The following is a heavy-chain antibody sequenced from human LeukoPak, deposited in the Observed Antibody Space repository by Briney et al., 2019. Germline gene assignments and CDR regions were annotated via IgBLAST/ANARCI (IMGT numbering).Heavy chain of an antibody. J-gene: IGHJ4*02. CDR2: INPNSGGT. CDR3: ARDSSGWSNSYFDY. V-gene: IGHV1-2*02. CDR1: GYTFTGYY. Sequence: ASVKVSCKASGYTFTGYYMHWVRQAPGQGLEWMGWINPNSGGTNYAQKFQGRVTMTRDTSIGTAYMELSRLRSDDTAVYYCARDSSGWSNSYFDYWGQGTLVTVSS. D-gene: IGHD6-19*01.